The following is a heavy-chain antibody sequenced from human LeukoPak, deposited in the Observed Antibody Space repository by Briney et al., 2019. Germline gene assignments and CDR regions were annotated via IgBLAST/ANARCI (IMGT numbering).Heavy chain of an antibody. Sequence: SETLPLTCTVSGGSISSYYWSWIRQPAGKGLEWIGRIYTSGTSNYYPSLKSRVTMSVDTSKNQSSLKLSSVTAADTAVYYCARDRGDYGGPDYWGQGTLVTASP. V-gene: IGHV4-4*07. J-gene: IGHJ4*02. CDR2: IYTSGTS. D-gene: IGHD4-23*01. CDR1: GGSISSYY. CDR3: ARDRGDYGGPDY.